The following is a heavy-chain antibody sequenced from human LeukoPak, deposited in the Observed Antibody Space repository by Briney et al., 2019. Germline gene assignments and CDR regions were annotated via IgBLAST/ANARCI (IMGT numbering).Heavy chain of an antibody. V-gene: IGHV4-34*01. D-gene: IGHD1-1*01. J-gene: IGHJ4*02. CDR2: INHSGNT. CDR1: GGSSSGHY. CDR3: ASVEMATTNCHY. Sequence: SETLSLTCAVYGGSSSGHYWSWIRQPPGKGLEWIGEINHSGNTNHNPSLKSRVIISVDTSKNEVSLKLSSESAADTAVYYCASVEMATTNCHYWGQGTLVTVSS.